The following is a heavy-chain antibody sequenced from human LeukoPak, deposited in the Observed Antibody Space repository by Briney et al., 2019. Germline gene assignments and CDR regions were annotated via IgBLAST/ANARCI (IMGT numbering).Heavy chain of an antibody. CDR2: IYSGGNT. Sequence: GGSLRLSCAASGLTVSSNYMTWIRPALRKGLEWVSTIYSGGNTYYADSVKGRFAISRDNSKNTVYLQMNSLRAEDTAVYYCVNLPGGGYWGQGTLVTVSS. CDR1: GLTVSSNY. V-gene: IGHV3-66*02. D-gene: IGHD7-27*01. CDR3: VNLPGGGY. J-gene: IGHJ4*02.